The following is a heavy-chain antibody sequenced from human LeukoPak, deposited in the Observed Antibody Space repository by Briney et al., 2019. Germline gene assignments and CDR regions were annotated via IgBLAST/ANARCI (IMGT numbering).Heavy chain of an antibody. CDR3: AKDSTRYDILTGYFNN. Sequence: GGSLRLSCAASGFTFDDYAMHWVRQAPGKGLEWVSGISWNSGSIGYADSVKGRFTISRDNAKNSLYLQMNSLRAEDTALYYCAKDSTRYDILTGYFNNWGQGTLVTVSS. CDR2: ISWNSGSI. J-gene: IGHJ4*02. V-gene: IGHV3-9*01. CDR1: GFTFDDYA. D-gene: IGHD3-9*01.